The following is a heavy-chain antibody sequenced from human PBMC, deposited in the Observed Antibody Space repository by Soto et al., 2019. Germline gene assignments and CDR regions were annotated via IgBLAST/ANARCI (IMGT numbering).Heavy chain of an antibody. CDR2: ISGSGGSK. J-gene: IGHJ4*02. D-gene: IGHD6-19*01. Sequence: EVQLLESGGNLVQPGGSLRLSCAASGFTFSSYAMSWVRQAPGKGLEWVSAISGSGGSKYYADSVKGRFTISRDSSKNTLYVQMNSLRADDTAVYYCAKERYAVAGTPIDYWGQGTLVTVSS. CDR3: AKERYAVAGTPIDY. CDR1: GFTFSSYA. V-gene: IGHV3-23*01.